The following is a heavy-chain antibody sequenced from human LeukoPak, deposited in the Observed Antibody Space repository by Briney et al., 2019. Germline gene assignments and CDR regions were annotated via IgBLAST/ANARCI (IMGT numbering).Heavy chain of an antibody. Sequence: GGSLRLSCAASGFTFSSYSMNWVRQAPGKGLEWVSSISSSSSYIYYADSVKGRFTISRDNAKNSLYLQMNSLRAEDTAVYFCARDPPLYDDYSYFDYWGQGTLVTVSS. D-gene: IGHD4-17*01. CDR2: ISSSSSYI. CDR1: GFTFSSYS. CDR3: ARDPPLYDDYSYFDY. V-gene: IGHV3-21*01. J-gene: IGHJ4*02.